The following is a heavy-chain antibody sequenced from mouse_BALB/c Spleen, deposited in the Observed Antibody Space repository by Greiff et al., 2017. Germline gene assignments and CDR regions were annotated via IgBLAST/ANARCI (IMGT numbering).Heavy chain of an antibody. D-gene: IGHD3-3*01. J-gene: IGHJ2*01. CDR3: ATAVDFDY. V-gene: IGHV1-7*01. Sequence: VQLQQSGAELAKPGASVKMSCKASGYTFTSYWMHWVKQRPGQGLEWIGYINPSTGYTEYNQKFKDKATLTADKSSSTAYMQLSSLTSEDSAVYYCATAVDFDYWGQGTTLTVSS. CDR2: INPSTGYT. CDR1: GYTFTSYW.